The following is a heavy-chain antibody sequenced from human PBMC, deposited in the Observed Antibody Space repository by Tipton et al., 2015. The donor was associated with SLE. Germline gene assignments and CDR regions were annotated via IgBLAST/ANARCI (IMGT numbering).Heavy chain of an antibody. V-gene: IGHV4-59*12. D-gene: IGHD5-24*01. CDR2: IYYSGST. J-gene: IGHJ4*02. CDR3: ARGDGYNFDY. Sequence: LRLSCTVSGGSISSYYWSWIRQPPGKGLEWIGYIYYSGSTNYNPSLKSRVTISVDKSKNQFSLKLSSVTAADTAVYYCARGDGYNFDYWGQGTLVTVSS. CDR1: GGSISSYY.